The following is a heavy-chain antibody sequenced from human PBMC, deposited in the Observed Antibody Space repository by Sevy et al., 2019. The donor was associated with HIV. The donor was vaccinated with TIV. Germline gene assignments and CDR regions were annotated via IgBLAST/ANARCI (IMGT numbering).Heavy chain of an antibody. J-gene: IGHJ6*03. V-gene: IGHV4-59*01. D-gene: IGHD5-12*01. Sequence: SETLSLTCTVSGGSISSYYWSWIRQPPGKGLEWIGYIYYSGSTNYNPSLKSRVTISVDTSKNQFSRKLSSVTAADTAVYYCARGRGGYPSYYMDVWGKGTTVTVSS. CDR2: IYYSGST. CDR3: ARGRGGYPSYYMDV. CDR1: GGSISSYY.